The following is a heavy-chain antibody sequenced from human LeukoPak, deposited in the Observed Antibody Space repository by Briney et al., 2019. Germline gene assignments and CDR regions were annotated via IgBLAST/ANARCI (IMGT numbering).Heavy chain of an antibody. V-gene: IGHV3-48*03. CDR3: AREAPGYCSGGTCYASGAFDI. CDR2: MISSGRII. J-gene: IGHJ3*02. D-gene: IGHD2-15*01. CDR1: GFTSSSYE. Sequence: GGSLRLSCAASGFTSSSYEMNWVRQAPGKGLEWVSYMISSGRIIYYADSVKVRFTTSRDNAKNSLYLQMNTLRAEDTAIYYCAREAPGYCSGGTCYASGAFDIWGQGTMVTVSS.